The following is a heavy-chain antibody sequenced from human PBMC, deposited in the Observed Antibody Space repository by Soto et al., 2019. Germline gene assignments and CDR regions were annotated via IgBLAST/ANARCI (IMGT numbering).Heavy chain of an antibody. D-gene: IGHD2-15*01. CDR2: IFPGDSET. Sequence: GESLKLCWRGSGCSFFTYGSGWVRQIPGKGPEWMGLIFPGDSETTYSPSFQGHVSISADTSISTAFLQWNSLKTSDSAIYYCARQGPGSYWGQGTQVPVSS. CDR1: GCSFFTYG. CDR3: ARQGPGSY. J-gene: IGHJ4*02. V-gene: IGHV5-51*01.